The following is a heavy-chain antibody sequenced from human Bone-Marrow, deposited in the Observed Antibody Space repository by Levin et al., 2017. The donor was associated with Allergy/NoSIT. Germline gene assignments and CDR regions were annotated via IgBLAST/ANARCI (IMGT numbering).Heavy chain of an antibody. J-gene: IGHJ5*01. Sequence: PGGSLRLSCAGSGFIFSSYTLNWVRQAPGKGLEWVSSIRTNSNITYYADSVKGRFTISRDNAKNTLYLEMNSLRADDTAVYYCTRDPSSWYWWFDPWGRGILVAVSS. D-gene: IGHD6-13*01. CDR1: GFIFSSYT. V-gene: IGHV3-21*01. CDR2: IRTNSNIT. CDR3: TRDPSSWYWWFDP.